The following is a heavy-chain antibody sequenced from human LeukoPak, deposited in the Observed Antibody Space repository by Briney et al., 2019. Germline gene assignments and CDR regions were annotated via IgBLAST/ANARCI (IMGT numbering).Heavy chain of an antibody. J-gene: IGHJ2*01. CDR1: GGSFSGYY. CDR3: ASLRYSSGWYFYWYFDL. V-gene: IGHV4-34*01. D-gene: IGHD6-19*01. Sequence: PSETLSLTCAVYGGSFSGYYWSWIRQPPGKGLEWIGEINHSGSTNYNPSLKSRVTISVDTSKNQFSLKLSSVTAADTAVYYCASLRYSSGWYFYWYFDLWGRGTLVTVSS. CDR2: INHSGST.